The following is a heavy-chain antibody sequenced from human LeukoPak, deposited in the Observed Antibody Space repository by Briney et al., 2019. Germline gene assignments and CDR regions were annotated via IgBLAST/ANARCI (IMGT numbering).Heavy chain of an antibody. J-gene: IGHJ4*02. V-gene: IGHV3-48*01. CDR2: ISSGSGTT. Sequence: GGSLRLSCAASGFTFSSYSMNWVRQTPGKGLEWISYISSGSGTTYYGDSVQGRSITSRDNAKNSLHLQMNSLRAEDTAVYYCPPGLYYFDYWGQGTLVTVSS. CDR1: GFTFSSYS. CDR3: PPGLYYFDY.